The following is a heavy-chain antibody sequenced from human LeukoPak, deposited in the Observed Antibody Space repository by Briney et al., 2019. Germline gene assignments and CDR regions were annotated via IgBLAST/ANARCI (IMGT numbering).Heavy chain of an antibody. Sequence: GGSLRLSCTASGFTFGDYAMSWFRQAPGKGLEWVGFIRSKAYGGTTEYAASVKGRFTISRDDSKSIAYLQMNSLKTGDTAVYYCTRSPYSSSWYVDYWGQGTLVTVSS. J-gene: IGHJ4*02. CDR1: GFTFGDYA. V-gene: IGHV3-49*03. D-gene: IGHD6-13*01. CDR3: TRSPYSSSWYVDY. CDR2: IRSKAYGGTT.